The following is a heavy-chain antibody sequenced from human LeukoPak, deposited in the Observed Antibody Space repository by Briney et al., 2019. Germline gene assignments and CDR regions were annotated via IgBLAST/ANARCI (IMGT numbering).Heavy chain of an antibody. CDR3: AKAPVTSCRGAFCYPFDY. D-gene: IGHD2-15*01. CDR1: GFTLSLYE. CDR2: MSSSDDGR. Sequence: GGSLRLSCAASGFTLSLYEMNWVRQAPGKGLEWVSAMSSSDDGRYYAASVRGRFTISRDTSRSTLYLQMNSLRAEDAAVYYCAKAPVTSCRGAFCYPFDYWGQGTLVTVSS. V-gene: IGHV3-23*01. J-gene: IGHJ4*02.